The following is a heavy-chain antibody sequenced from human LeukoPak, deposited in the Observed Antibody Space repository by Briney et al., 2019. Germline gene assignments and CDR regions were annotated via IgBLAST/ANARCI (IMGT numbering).Heavy chain of an antibody. CDR1: GFTFSSYA. V-gene: IGHV3-23*01. CDR2: ISGSGGST. CDR3: AKFIMGRFTIFGVVKGRYVDV. Sequence: GGSLRPSCAASGFTFSSYAMSWVRQAPGKGLEWVSAISGSGGSTYYADSVKGRFTISRDNSKNTLYLQMNSLRAEDTAVYYCAKFIMGRFTIFGVVKGRYVDVWGTGTTVTVSS. D-gene: IGHD3-3*01. J-gene: IGHJ6*04.